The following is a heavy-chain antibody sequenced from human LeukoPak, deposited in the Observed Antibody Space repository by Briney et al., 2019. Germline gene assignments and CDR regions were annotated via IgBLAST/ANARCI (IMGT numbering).Heavy chain of an antibody. CDR2: IYHSGST. Sequence: SETLSLTCAVSGYSISSGYYCGWIRQPPGKGLEWIGSIYHSGSTYYNPSLRSRVTLSVDTSKNQFSLQLCSVTAADTAVYCCARDPFDYWGQGTLVTVSS. J-gene: IGHJ4*02. V-gene: IGHV4-38-2*02. CDR3: ARDPFDY. CDR1: GYSISSGYY.